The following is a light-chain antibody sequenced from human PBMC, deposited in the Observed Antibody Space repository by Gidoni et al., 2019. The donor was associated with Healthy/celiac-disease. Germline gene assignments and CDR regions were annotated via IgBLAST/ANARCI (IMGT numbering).Light chain of an antibody. Sequence: LTETPPISRAPWETTRLTSGGKHNGMTNLHWYQQKPGPAPVLVLYYDSDRPSGIPGRFSGSNSGNTATLTISRVEAGDEADYYCQVWDSSSDHPGVVFGGGTKLTVL. J-gene: IGLJ2*01. CDR2: YDS. CDR1: HNGMTN. V-gene: IGLV3-21*04. CDR3: QVWDSSSDHPGVV.